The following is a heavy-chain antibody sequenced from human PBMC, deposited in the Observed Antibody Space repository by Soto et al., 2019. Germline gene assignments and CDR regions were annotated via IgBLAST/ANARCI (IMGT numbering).Heavy chain of an antibody. V-gene: IGHV3-7*02. CDR2: IKQDGSEK. Sequence: PGGSLRLSCAASGFTFSSYWMIWVRQAPGKGLEWVTNIKQDGSEKYYVDSVKGRFTISRDNAKNSLYLQMNSLTAGDTAVYYCVKGPHSASGYYYMDVCVKGTTVTVSS. CDR3: VKGPHSASGYYYMDV. CDR1: GFTFSSYW. D-gene: IGHD3-10*01. J-gene: IGHJ6*03.